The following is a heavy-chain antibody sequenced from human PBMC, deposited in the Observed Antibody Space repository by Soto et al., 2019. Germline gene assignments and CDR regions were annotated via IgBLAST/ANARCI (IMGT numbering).Heavy chain of an antibody. CDR3: AREVWGGYCRGGSCYADY. CDR2: ISISSRTI. CDR1: GFTFSSYS. Sequence: EVQLVESGGGLVQPGGSLRLSCAASGFTFSSYSMNWVRQAPGKGLEWVSYISISSRTIYYADSVKGRVTISRDNAKNSLYRQMNSLRAADTAVYYCAREVWGGYCRGGSCYADYWGQGTLVTVSS. V-gene: IGHV3-48*01. J-gene: IGHJ4*02. D-gene: IGHD2-15*01.